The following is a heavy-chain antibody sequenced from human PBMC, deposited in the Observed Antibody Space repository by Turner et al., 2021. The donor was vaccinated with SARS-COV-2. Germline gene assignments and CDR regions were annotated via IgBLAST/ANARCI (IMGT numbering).Heavy chain of an antibody. CDR1: GFTCSSYD. Sequence: EVQLLDSGGGLVQPGGSLRLSSAASGFTCSSYDMSWVRQAPGKGLELVSAISGSGCSTYYADSVKGRFTISRDNSKNTLYLQMNSLRAEDTAVYYCAKDQFLRYYDSSGYLNWFDPWGQGTLVTVSS. D-gene: IGHD3-22*01. CDR2: ISGSGCST. J-gene: IGHJ5*02. CDR3: AKDQFLRYYDSSGYLNWFDP. V-gene: IGHV3-23*01.